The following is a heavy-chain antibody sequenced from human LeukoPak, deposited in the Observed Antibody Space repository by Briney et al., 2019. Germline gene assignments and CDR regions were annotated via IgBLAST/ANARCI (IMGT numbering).Heavy chain of an antibody. CDR1: GFTFSSFS. CDR3: AGDYYDSSGLGY. Sequence: GGSLRLSCAASGFTFSSFSMNWVRQAPGKGLEWVSSISSSSSYIYYADSVKGRFTISRDNAKNSLYLQMNSLRAEDTAVYYCAGDYYDSSGLGYWGQGTLVTVSS. D-gene: IGHD3-22*01. CDR2: ISSSSSYI. V-gene: IGHV3-21*01. J-gene: IGHJ4*02.